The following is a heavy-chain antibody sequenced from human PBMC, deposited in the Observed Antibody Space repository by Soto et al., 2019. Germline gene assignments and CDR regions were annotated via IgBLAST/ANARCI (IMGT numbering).Heavy chain of an antibody. CDR3: ARATTIFGVVTIDY. CDR2: ISTNKGNT. D-gene: IGHD3-3*01. V-gene: IGHV1-18*01. J-gene: IGHJ4*02. CDR1: GYTFTTYG. Sequence: ASVKVSCKTSGYTFTTYGITWMRQAPGQGPEWMGWISTNKGNTNYAQKLQGRVTITTDTSTSTAYMELRSLRSDDTAVYYCARATTIFGVVTIDYWGQGTLVTVSS.